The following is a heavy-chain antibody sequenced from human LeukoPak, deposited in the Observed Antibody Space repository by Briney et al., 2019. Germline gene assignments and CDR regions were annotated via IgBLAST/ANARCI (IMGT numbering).Heavy chain of an antibody. CDR3: ASTVANDY. D-gene: IGHD4-23*01. J-gene: IGHJ4*02. CDR2: ISYDGSNK. Sequence: PGGSLRLSCAASGFTFRSYGMHWVRQAPGKGLEWVAFISYDGSNKYYADSVKGRFTISRDNSKNTPYLQMNSLRAEDTAVYYCASTVANDYWGQGTLVTVSS. CDR1: GFTFRSYG. V-gene: IGHV3-30*03.